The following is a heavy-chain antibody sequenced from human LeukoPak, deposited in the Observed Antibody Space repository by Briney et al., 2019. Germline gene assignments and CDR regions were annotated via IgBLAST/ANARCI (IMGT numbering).Heavy chain of an antibody. CDR3: ARRPIVGSTGFYFDP. J-gene: IGHJ5*02. V-gene: IGHV4-39*01. Sequence: SETLSLTCTVSGGSISSRSYSWGWIRQRPTKGLEWIGSIYYGGSPYYTSSLKSRVTISVDTSKNQFSLKLASLTAADTAVYYCARRPIVGSTGFYFDPWGPGTLVTVSS. CDR1: GGSISSRSYS. CDR2: IYYGGSP. D-gene: IGHD1-26*01.